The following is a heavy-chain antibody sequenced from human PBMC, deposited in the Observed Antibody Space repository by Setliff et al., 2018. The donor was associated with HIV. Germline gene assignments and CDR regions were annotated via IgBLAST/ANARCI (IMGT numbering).Heavy chain of an antibody. CDR1: GGSVSSKSFY. D-gene: IGHD6-13*01. V-gene: IGHV4-39*01. Sequence: LSLTCTVSGGSVSSKSFYWGWIRQPPGKGLEWIGSIRYSGTTHYNPSLKSRVTISVDTSNNQFSLKLRFVTAADTAVYYCVRGDYRIIAAAGSGWFDPWGQGTLVTVS. CDR2: IRYSGTT. CDR3: VRGDYRIIAAAGSGWFDP. J-gene: IGHJ5*02.